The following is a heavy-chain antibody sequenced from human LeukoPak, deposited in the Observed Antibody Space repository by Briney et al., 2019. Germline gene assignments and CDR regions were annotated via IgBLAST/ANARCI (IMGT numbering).Heavy chain of an antibody. J-gene: IGHJ4*02. V-gene: IGHV1-46*01. D-gene: IGHD3-16*02. CDR1: GNTFSSYF. CDR3: ARDQGAGGYRFDY. CDR2: IDPSGGST. Sequence: ASVKVSCKASGNTFSSYFIHWVRQAPGQGLEWMGIIDPSGGSTTYAQRFQGRVTMTRDTSTSTVYMELSSLRSEDTAVYYCARDQGAGGYRFDYWGQGTLVTVSS.